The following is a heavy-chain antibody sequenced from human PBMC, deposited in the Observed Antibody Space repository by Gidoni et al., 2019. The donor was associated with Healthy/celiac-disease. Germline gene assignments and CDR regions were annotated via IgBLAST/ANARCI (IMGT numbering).Heavy chain of an antibody. CDR1: GFTLSSYG. V-gene: IGHV3-30*03. CDR2: ISYDGSNK. Sequence: VQLVESGGGVVQPGRSLRLPCAASGFTLSSYGMHWVRQAPGKGLEWVAVISYDGSNKYYADSVKGRFTISRDNSKNTLYLQMNSLRAEDTAVYYCARSVRYFDWLLLYWGQGTLVTVSS. CDR3: ARSVRYFDWLLLY. D-gene: IGHD3-9*01. J-gene: IGHJ4*02.